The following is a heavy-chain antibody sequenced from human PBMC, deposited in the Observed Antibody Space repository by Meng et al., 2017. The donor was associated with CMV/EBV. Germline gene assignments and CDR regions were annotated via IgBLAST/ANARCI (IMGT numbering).Heavy chain of an antibody. Sequence: SDTLSLTCAVYGGSFSGYYWSWIRQPPGKGLEWIGEINHSGSTNYNPSLKSRVTISVDTSKNQFSLKLSSVTAADTAVYYCARGFRDTIFGVVIMYGMDVWGQGTTVTVSS. CDR1: GGSFSGYY. CDR2: INHSGST. CDR3: ARGFRDTIFGVVIMYGMDV. D-gene: IGHD3-3*01. J-gene: IGHJ6*02. V-gene: IGHV4-34*01.